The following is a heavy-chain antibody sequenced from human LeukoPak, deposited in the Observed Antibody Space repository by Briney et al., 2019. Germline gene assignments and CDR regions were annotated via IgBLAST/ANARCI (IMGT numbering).Heavy chain of an antibody. J-gene: IGHJ4*02. CDR1: GFTFDDYA. CDR3: AKGPDTYYYGSWSTLGPYYFDY. D-gene: IGHD3-10*01. CDR2: ISWKSGSI. Sequence: GRSLRLSCAASGFTFDDYAMHWVRQAPGKGLEWVSGISWKSGSIGYADSVKGRFTISRDNAKNSLYLQMNSLRAEDTALYYCAKGPDTYYYGSWSTLGPYYFDYWGQGTLVTVSS. V-gene: IGHV3-9*01.